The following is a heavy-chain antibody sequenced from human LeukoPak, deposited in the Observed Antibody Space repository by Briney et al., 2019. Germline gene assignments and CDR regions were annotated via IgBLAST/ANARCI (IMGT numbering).Heavy chain of an antibody. J-gene: IGHJ4*02. Sequence: AGSLRLACAAPGSSFSTQAMGWVRQPPGKGLEWDSVISNSGETTYYADSVKGRLSISRDNSKNTLYLQLNSLRAEDTAIYYCAKDARRSDGWYFFDHWGQGALVTVSS. CDR2: ISNSGETT. CDR3: AKDARRSDGWYFFDH. V-gene: IGHV3-23*01. CDR1: GSSFSTQA. D-gene: IGHD6-19*01.